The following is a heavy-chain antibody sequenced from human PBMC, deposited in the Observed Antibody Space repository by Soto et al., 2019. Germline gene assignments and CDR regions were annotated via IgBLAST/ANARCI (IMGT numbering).Heavy chain of an antibody. D-gene: IGHD2-8*01. CDR1: GYTFTSYY. CDR2: INPSGGST. J-gene: IGHJ4*02. Sequence: ASVKVSCKXSGYTFTSYYMHWVRQAPGQGLEWMGIINPSGGSTSYAQKFQGRVTMTRDASTSTVYMELSSLRSEDTAVYYCASVLGNGVWALRYWGQGTLVTVSS. V-gene: IGHV1-46*01. CDR3: ASVLGNGVWALRY.